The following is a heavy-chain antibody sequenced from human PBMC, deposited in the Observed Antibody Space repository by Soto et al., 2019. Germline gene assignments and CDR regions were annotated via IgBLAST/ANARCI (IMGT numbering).Heavy chain of an antibody. V-gene: IGHV3-48*02. J-gene: IGHJ4*02. Sequence: EVQLVESGGGLVQPGGSLRLSCAASGFTFRHYSMHWVRQAPGKGLEWVAYISTSSSPRYYADSVKGRFTISRDNDKNSMYLEMSRLSDENEAIYYGDRDAIQYYASDGRRARWGPGTLVTVSS. D-gene: IGHD2-21*01. CDR3: DRDAIQYYASDGRRAR. CDR1: GFTFRHYS. CDR2: ISTSSSPR.